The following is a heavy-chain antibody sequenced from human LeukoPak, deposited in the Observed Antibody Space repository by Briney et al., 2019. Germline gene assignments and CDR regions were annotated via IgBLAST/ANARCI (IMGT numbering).Heavy chain of an antibody. V-gene: IGHV4-34*01. D-gene: IGHD4-17*01. CDR3: ARDSRHTVTTFEDRYYYYYMDV. CDR2: INQSGST. CDR1: SGPISNNY. Sequence: PSETLSLTCAVYSGPISNNYWTWIRQPPGKGLEWLGEINQSGSTSYNPSLKSRVTISVDTSKNQLSLKLSSVTAADTAVFYCARDSRHTVTTFEDRYYYYYMDVWGKGTTVTISS. J-gene: IGHJ6*03.